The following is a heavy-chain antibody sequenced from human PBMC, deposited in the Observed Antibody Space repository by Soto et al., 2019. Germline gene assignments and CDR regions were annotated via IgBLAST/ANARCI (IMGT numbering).Heavy chain of an antibody. CDR3: ARVRGSGSYAAYHFDS. CDR1: GGSISNGGYY. Sequence: NTSETLSLTCTVSGGSISNGGYYWNWVRQHPGKGLEWIGYIHYSGSTWYNPSLESRVTISVDTSKDQFSLKLRSVTAADTAVYYCARVRGSGSYAAYHFDSWGQGTLVTVSS. CDR2: IHYSGST. D-gene: IGHD3-10*01. J-gene: IGHJ4*01. V-gene: IGHV4-31*03.